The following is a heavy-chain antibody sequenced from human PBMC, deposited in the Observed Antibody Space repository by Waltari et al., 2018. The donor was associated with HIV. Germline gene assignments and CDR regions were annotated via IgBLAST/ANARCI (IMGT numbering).Heavy chain of an antibody. CDR3: TRHRGAILLSSGRDGLDV. J-gene: IGHJ6*02. D-gene: IGHD3-10*01. CDR1: GFSLSDYY. V-gene: IGHV3-11*01. Sequence: QVQLVESGGGLVKPGGSLRLSCAASGFSLSDYYMSWIRQAPGKGLGLVSSVHPLGGSMDYAESGRGRFTISRDNAENSLHLQMHSLRAEDTAVYYWTRHRGAILLSSGRDGLDVWGQGTTVTVSS. CDR2: VHPLGGSM.